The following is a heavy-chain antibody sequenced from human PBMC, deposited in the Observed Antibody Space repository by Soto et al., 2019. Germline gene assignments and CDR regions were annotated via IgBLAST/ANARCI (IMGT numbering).Heavy chain of an antibody. D-gene: IGHD1-26*01. V-gene: IGHV1-18*01. Sequence: ASVKVSCKASGYTFTSYGISWVRQAPGQGLEWMGWISAYNGNTNYAQKLQGRVTMTTDISTSTAYMELRSLRSDDTAVYYCARGDRATNYYYYGMYVWGQGTTVTVSS. J-gene: IGHJ6*02. CDR1: GYTFTSYG. CDR2: ISAYNGNT. CDR3: ARGDRATNYYYYGMYV.